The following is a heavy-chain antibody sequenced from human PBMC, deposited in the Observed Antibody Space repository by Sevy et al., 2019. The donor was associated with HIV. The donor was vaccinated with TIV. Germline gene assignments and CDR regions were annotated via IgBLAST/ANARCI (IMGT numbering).Heavy chain of an antibody. CDR1: GDSVSSGNYF. J-gene: IGHJ4*02. Sequence: SETVSLTCTVFGDSVSSGNYFWTWIRQPPGKGLEWIGYIYYSGSTNYNLSLKSRLTISVDTSNNQFSLKVRSVTAADTAVYYCARETRMGSYFFDYWGQGALVTVSS. CDR3: ARETRMGSYFFDY. D-gene: IGHD3-10*01. CDR2: IYYSGST. V-gene: IGHV4-61*01.